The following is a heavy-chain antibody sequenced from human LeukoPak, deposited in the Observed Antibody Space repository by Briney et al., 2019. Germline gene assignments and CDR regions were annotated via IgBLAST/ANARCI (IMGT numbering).Heavy chain of an antibody. D-gene: IGHD3-22*01. J-gene: IGHJ5*02. CDR2: ISYSGST. CDR1: GGSISRYY. CDR3: AREPGFDSSGYLNWFDP. Sequence: SETLSLTCTVSGGSISRYYWSWIRQPPGKGLEWIACISYSGSTKYNPPLKSRVTISVDTSKNQLSLKLSSVTAADTAVYYCAREPGFDSSGYLNWFDPWGQGTLVTVSS. V-gene: IGHV4-59*01.